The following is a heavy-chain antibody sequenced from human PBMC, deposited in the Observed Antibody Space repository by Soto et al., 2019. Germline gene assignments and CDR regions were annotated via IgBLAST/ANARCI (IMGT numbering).Heavy chain of an antibody. CDR2: IYYSGST. V-gene: IGHV4-30-4*01. J-gene: IGHJ4*02. D-gene: IGHD6-6*01. Sequence: PSETLSLTCTVSGGSISSGDYYWSWIRQPPGKGLEWIGYIYYSGSTYYNPSLKSRVTISVDTSKNQFSLKLSSVTAADTAVYYCAREYSSSIVFFDYWGQGTLVTVS. CDR3: AREYSSSIVFFDY. CDR1: GGSISSGDYY.